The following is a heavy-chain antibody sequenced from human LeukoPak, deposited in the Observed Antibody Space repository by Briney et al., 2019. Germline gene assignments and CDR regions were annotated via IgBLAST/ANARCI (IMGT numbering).Heavy chain of an antibody. D-gene: IGHD3/OR15-3a*01. CDR3: ARRADWLLGFDY. CDR2: INPNSGGT. Sequence: ASMKVSCKASGYTFTGYYMHWVRQAPGQGLEWMGWINPNSGGTNYAQKFQGRVTMTRDTSISTAYMELSRLRSDDAAVYYCARRADWLLGFDYWGQGTLVTVSS. V-gene: IGHV1-2*02. CDR1: GYTFTGYY. J-gene: IGHJ4*02.